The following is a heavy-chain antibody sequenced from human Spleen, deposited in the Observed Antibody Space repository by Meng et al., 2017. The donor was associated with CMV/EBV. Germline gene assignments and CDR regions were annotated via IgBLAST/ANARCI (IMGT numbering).Heavy chain of an antibody. CDR3: ARGYSHGMDV. V-gene: IGHV3-53*01. CDR1: GFTFSSYS. CDR2: IYRDGIT. J-gene: IGHJ6*02. D-gene: IGHD1-1*01. Sequence: GGSLRLSCAASGFTFSSYSMNWVRQAPGKGLEWVSVIYRDGITYYADSVKGRFTISRDTSKNTLYLQMNSLRAEDTAVYYCARGYSHGMDVWGQGTTVTVSS.